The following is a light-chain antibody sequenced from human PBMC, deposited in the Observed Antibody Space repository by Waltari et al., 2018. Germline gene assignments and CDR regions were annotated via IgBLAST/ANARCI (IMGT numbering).Light chain of an antibody. V-gene: IGLV2-23*02. J-gene: IGLJ1*01. CDR1: TSDVGTYTP. CDR3: CSYAGSNTYV. Sequence: QSALTQPASVSGSPGQSITIPCTGTTSDVGTYTPVSWYQQHPGKAPKLIIYEVSKRPSGISNRFSASNSGNTASLTISGLQAEDEADYYCCSYAGSNTYVFGTGTKVTVL. CDR2: EVS.